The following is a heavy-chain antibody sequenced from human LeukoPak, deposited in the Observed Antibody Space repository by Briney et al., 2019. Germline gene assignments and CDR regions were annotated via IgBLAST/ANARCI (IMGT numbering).Heavy chain of an antibody. CDR2: ISSSSSYI. CDR1: GFTFSSYS. D-gene: IGHD2-2*02. J-gene: IGHJ3*02. V-gene: IGHV3-21*01. CDR3: ARLGTYCSSTSCYNHDAFDI. Sequence: KPGGSLRLSCAASGFTFSSYSMNWVRQAPGKGLEWVSSISSSSSYIYYADSVKGRFTISRDNAKNSLYLQMNSLRAEDTAVYYCARLGTYCSSTSCYNHDAFDIWGQGTMVSDSS.